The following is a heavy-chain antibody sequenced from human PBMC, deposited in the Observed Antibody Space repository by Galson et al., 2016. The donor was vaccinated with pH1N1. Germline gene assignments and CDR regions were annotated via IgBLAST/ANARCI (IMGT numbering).Heavy chain of an antibody. CDR3: TRENHHKFDY. Sequence: SLRLSCAASGLTFNAHVMSWVRQAPGKGLEWVGRITKRPEGYTTQDAASVRGRFIISREDSKDLLYLQMNSLTTEDTAVYYCTRENHHKFDYWGQGTLVTVSS. CDR1: GLTFNAHV. CDR2: ITKRPEGYTT. V-gene: IGHV3-72*01. J-gene: IGHJ4*02.